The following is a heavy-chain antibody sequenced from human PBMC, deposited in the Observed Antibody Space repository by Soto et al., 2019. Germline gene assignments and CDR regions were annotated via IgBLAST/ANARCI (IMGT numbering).Heavy chain of an antibody. J-gene: IGHJ4*02. CDR3: AKSFSYYYDSSGYPLDY. D-gene: IGHD3-22*01. Sequence: GSLRLSCAASGFTFSSYAMSWVRQAPGKGLEWVSAISGSGGSTYYADSVKGRFTISRDNSKNTLYLQMNSLRAEDTAVYYCAKSFSYYYDSSGYPLDYWGQGTLVTVSS. CDR2: ISGSGGST. CDR1: GFTFSSYA. V-gene: IGHV3-23*01.